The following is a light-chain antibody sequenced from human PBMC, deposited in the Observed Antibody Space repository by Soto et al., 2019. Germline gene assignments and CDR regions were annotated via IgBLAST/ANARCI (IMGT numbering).Light chain of an antibody. CDR1: GSNIGSTV. J-gene: IGLJ2*01. Sequence: QSVLPQPPSASGTPGQRGTFSFSGSGSNIGSTVVNWYQQLPGTAHKLLIYFNTQRPSGVPDRFSGTKSGTSASLASIGLQSEDEADYYCAAWDDSLTGLLIGGGTQLTVL. CDR2: FNT. V-gene: IGLV1-44*01. CDR3: AAWDDSLTGLL.